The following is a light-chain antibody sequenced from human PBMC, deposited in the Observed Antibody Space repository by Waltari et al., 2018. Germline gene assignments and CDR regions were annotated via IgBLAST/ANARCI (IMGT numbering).Light chain of an antibody. CDR1: SSHVGAY. CDR3: SSYTTSSTLGV. J-gene: IGLJ3*02. V-gene: IGLV2-14*01. CDR2: EVS. Sequence: QSALTQPASVSGSPGQSITISCTGTSSHVGAYVPWYQHPPGQAPKVMIYEVSNRPSVVSNRFSGSKSANTASLTISGLQAEDEADYYCSSYTTSSTLGVFGGGTKLTVL.